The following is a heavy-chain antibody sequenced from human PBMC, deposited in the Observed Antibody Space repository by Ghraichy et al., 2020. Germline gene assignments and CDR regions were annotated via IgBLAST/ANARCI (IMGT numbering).Heavy chain of an antibody. CDR3: ARFVPAAPFDS. V-gene: IGHV3-7*03. D-gene: IGHD2-2*01. J-gene: IGHJ5*01. CDR2: IKKDGSEE. Sequence: GESLNISCAASGFSFSTYWMSWVRQAPGKGLEWVANIKKDGSEEYYVDSVKGRFTISRDNSKNSLYLQMNSLKVDDTAIYFCARFVPAAPFDSWGQGALVTVSS. CDR1: GFSFSTYW.